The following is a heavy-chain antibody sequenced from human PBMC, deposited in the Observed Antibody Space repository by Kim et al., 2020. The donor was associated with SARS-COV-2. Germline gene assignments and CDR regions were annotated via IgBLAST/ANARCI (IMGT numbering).Heavy chain of an antibody. D-gene: IGHD3-3*02. CDR3: ARGVIISTSYFDY. Sequence: YAQKFQGRVTMTRDTSISTAYMDLSSLKSDDTAVYYCARGVIISTSYFDYWGQGALVTVSS. V-gene: IGHV1-2*02. J-gene: IGHJ4*02.